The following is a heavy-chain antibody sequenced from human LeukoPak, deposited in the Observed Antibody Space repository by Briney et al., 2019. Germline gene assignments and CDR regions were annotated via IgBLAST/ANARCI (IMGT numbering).Heavy chain of an antibody. CDR3: ARDVTVTTVTNLGY. J-gene: IGHJ4*02. Sequence: QPGGSLRLSCAASGFTFSSYAMSWVRQAPGKGLEWVSGISGRGGSTYSADSVKGRFTISRDNSKNTLYLQMNGLRAEDTAVYYCARDVTVTTVTNLGYWGQGTLVTVSS. CDR1: GFTFSSYA. V-gene: IGHV3-23*01. CDR2: ISGRGGST. D-gene: IGHD4-17*01.